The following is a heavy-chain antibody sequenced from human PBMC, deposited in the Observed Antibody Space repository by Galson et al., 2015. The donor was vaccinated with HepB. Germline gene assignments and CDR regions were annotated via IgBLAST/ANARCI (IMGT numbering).Heavy chain of an antibody. CDR3: ALRPLSTVVTPSYAFDI. V-gene: IGHV5-51*03. Sequence: QSGAEVKKPGESLKISCKGSGYSFTSYWIGWVRQMSGKGLEWMGIIYPGDSDTRYSPSFQGQVTISADKSISTAYLQWSSLKASDTAMYYCALRPLSTVVTPSYAFDIWGQGTMVTVSS. CDR2: IYPGDSDT. CDR1: GYSFTSYW. J-gene: IGHJ3*02. D-gene: IGHD4-23*01.